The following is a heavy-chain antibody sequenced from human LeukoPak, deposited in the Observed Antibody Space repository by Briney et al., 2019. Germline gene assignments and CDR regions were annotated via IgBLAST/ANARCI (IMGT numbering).Heavy chain of an antibody. CDR3: ARGLLYYYDSSGYLDY. CDR1: GGSISSYY. J-gene: IGHJ4*02. D-gene: IGHD3-22*01. CDR2: IYYSGST. V-gene: IGHV4-59*01. Sequence: SETLSLTCTVSGGSISSYYCSWIRQPPGKGLEWIGYIYYSGSTNYNPSLKSRVTISVDTSKNQFSLKLSSVTAADTAVYYCARGLLYYYDSSGYLDYWGQGTLVTVSS.